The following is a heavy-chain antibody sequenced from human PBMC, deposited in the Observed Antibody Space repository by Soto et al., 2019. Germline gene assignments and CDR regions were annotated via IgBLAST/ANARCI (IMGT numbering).Heavy chain of an antibody. CDR1: GFTFTSSA. Sequence: SVKVSCKASGFTFTSSAMQWVRQARGQRLEWIGWIVVGSGNTNYAQKFQERVTITRDMSTSTAYMELSSLRSEDTAVYYCAAARWGSGWYPMDVWGQGTTVTVSS. CDR2: IVVGSGNT. V-gene: IGHV1-58*02. J-gene: IGHJ6*02. CDR3: AAARWGSGWYPMDV. D-gene: IGHD6-19*01.